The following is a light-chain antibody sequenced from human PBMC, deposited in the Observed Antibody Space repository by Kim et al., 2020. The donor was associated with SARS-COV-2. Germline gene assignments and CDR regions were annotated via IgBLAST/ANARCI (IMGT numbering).Light chain of an antibody. CDR2: LAS. J-gene: IGKJ1*01. V-gene: IGKV1-16*01. Sequence: DIQMTQSPSSLSASVGDRVTITCRASQAISNYLAWFQQKPGKAPKSLIYLASNLQGGVPSRFSGSGSGTDFTLTISSLQPEDFGTYYCQQYISYPRTFGQGTKVDIK. CDR1: QAISNY. CDR3: QQYISYPRT.